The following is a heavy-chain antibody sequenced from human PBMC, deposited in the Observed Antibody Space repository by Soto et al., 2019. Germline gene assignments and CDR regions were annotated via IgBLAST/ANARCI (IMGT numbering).Heavy chain of an antibody. V-gene: IGHV4-31*03. CDR3: ASEHGDGSGP. Sequence: QVQLQESGPGLVKPSQTLSLSCSVSGASISGGGHYWSWIRQHPGKGLEWIGYIYESQRSYYNPSLKSRVMTSVDRSTNQFSLRLGSVTAAAAAVYYCASEHGDGSGPWGQGTLVTVAS. J-gene: IGHJ5*02. CDR2: IYESQRS. CDR1: GASISGGGHY. D-gene: IGHD3-10*01.